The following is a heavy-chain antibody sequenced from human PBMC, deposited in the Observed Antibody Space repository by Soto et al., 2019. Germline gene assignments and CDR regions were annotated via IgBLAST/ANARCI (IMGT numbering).Heavy chain of an antibody. Sequence: QVQLQESGPGLVKPSETLSLTCTVSGDSISNYYWPWIRQPPGKGLEWIGYIYYCGTTNYNPSRKSRVTISVDTSKNQFSLKLSSVTAADTAVYYCARQLITWGQGTLVTVSS. V-gene: IGHV4-59*08. CDR2: IYYCGTT. J-gene: IGHJ4*02. CDR1: GDSISNYY. CDR3: ARQLIT.